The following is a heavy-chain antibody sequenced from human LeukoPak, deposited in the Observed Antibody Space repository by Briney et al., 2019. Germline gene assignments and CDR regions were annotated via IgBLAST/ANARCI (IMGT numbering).Heavy chain of an antibody. CDR1: GGSINSDNYY. Sequence: SETLSLTCTVSGGSINSDNYYWSWIRQPGGKGLEWIGRIYTSGSTKYNSSLKGRVTISVDTSKNQFSLRLNSVTAADTAVYYCARGTYYYDTSPGFDIWGQGTMVTVSS. J-gene: IGHJ3*02. CDR3: ARGTYYYDTSPGFDI. D-gene: IGHD3-22*01. V-gene: IGHV4-61*02. CDR2: IYTSGST.